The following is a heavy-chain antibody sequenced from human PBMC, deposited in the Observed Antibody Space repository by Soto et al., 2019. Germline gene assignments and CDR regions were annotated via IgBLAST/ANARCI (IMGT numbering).Heavy chain of an antibody. CDR2: IIPILGIA. D-gene: IGHD6-19*01. CDR1: GGTFSSYT. CDR3: ARVFGGWYYFDY. V-gene: IGHV1-69*02. J-gene: IGHJ4*02. Sequence: SVQVSCKASGGTFSSYTISWVRQAPGQGLEWMGRIIPILGIANYAQKFQGRVTITADKSTSTAYMELSSLRSEDTAVYYCARVFGGWYYFDYWGQGTLVTVSS.